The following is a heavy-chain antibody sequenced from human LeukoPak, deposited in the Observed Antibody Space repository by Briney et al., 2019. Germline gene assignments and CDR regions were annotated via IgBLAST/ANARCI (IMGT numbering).Heavy chain of an antibody. CDR3: ARGWSYDSSGYYYLGY. J-gene: IGHJ4*02. V-gene: IGHV1-46*01. Sequence: GASVKVSCKASGYTFTSHYIHWVRQAPGQGLEWMGIINPSGGSTSYAQKFQGRVTMTRDTSTSTVYMELSGLRFEDTAVFYCARGWSYDSSGYYYLGYWGQGTLVTVSS. CDR1: GYTFTSHY. D-gene: IGHD3-22*01. CDR2: INPSGGST.